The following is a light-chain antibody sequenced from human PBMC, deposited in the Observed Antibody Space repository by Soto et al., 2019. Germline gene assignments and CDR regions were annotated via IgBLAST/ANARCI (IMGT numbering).Light chain of an antibody. CDR3: SSYTSSNTFYV. CDR2: EVS. J-gene: IGLJ1*01. CDR1: SSDVGGYNY. Sequence: QSALTQPASVSGSPGQSITISCTGTSSDVGGYNYVSWSQQHPGKAPKLIIYEVSNRPSGVSNRFSGSKSGNTASLTISGLQAEDEADYYCSSYTSSNTFYVFGTGTKLTVL. V-gene: IGLV2-14*01.